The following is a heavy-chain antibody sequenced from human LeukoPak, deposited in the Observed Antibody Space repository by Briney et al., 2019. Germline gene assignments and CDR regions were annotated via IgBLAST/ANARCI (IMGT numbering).Heavy chain of an antibody. CDR3: ARVDDYGDYKGQGAFDI. Sequence: GGSLRLSCAASGFTVSSNYMSWVRQAPGKGLEWVSRINSDGSSTRYADSVKGRFTISRDNAKNTLYLQMNSLRAEDTAIYYCARVDDYGDYKGQGAFDIWGQGTMVTVSS. CDR1: GFTVSSNY. V-gene: IGHV3-74*01. J-gene: IGHJ3*02. D-gene: IGHD4-17*01. CDR2: INSDGSST.